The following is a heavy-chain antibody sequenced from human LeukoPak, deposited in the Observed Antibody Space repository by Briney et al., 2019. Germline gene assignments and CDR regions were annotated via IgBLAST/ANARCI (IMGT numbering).Heavy chain of an antibody. D-gene: IGHD6-19*01. Sequence: PSETLSLTCTVSGESISGFYWNWIRQPPGKGLEWIGYIYYTGSTDYNPSLTSRVTISIDTSKNQFSLRLSSVTAADTAVYYCARHQGSGSWFYYFDYWGQGTLVTVSS. CDR3: ARHQGSGSWFYYFDY. CDR2: IYYTGST. V-gene: IGHV4-59*08. CDR1: GESISGFY. J-gene: IGHJ4*02.